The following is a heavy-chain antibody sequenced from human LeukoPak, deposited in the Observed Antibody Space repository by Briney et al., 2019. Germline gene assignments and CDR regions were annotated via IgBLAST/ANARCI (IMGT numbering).Heavy chain of an antibody. V-gene: IGHV4-4*07. CDR1: GESISGFY. Sequence: SPSETLSLTCTVSGESISGFYWTWIRQSAGKGLEWIGLISKSGTTNYNPSHKSRVTISIDTTKNQFSLKLTSVTAADTAVYYCARLLGPLDYVWGSSRSKWGQGTLVTVSS. J-gene: IGHJ4*02. CDR2: ISKSGTT. D-gene: IGHD3-16*02. CDR3: ARLLGPLDYVWGSSRSK.